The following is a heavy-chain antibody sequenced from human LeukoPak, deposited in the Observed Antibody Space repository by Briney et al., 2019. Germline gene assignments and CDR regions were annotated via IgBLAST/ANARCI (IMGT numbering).Heavy chain of an antibody. J-gene: IGHJ6*03. Sequence: SVKVSCKASGGTFSSYAISWGRQSPGHGLKWMGGFIPIFGTANYAQKFQGRVTITADESTSTAYMELSSLRSEDTALYYCARSARTYYYYYMDVWGKGTTVTISS. V-gene: IGHV1-69*13. CDR3: ARSARTYYYYYMDV. CDR1: GGTFSSYA. D-gene: IGHD1-14*01. CDR2: FIPIFGTA.